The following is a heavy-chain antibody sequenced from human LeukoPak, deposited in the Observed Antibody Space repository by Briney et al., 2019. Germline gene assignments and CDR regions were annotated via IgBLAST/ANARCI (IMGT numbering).Heavy chain of an antibody. CDR1: RYTFTDYY. CDR2: INPNSGGT. J-gene: IGHJ5*02. CDR3: ARGGWSLGYCSSSSCLDWFDP. V-gene: IGHV1-2*02. D-gene: IGHD2-2*01. Sequence: ASVKVSCKPSRYTFTDYYMHWVRQAPGQGLKWMGWINPNSGGTNYAQKFEGRVTMTRDTSISTAYMELSRLRSDDTAVYYCARGGWSLGYCSSSSCLDWFDPWGQGTLVTVSS.